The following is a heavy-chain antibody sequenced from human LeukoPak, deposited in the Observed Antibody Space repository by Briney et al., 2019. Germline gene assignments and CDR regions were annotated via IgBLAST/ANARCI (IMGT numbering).Heavy chain of an antibody. CDR1: GGSISSYY. V-gene: IGHV4-59*01. CDR2: IYYSGST. J-gene: IGHJ4*02. CDR3: ARTEGDYYDSSGHWNY. Sequence: SETLSLTCTVSGGSISSYYWSWIRQPPGKGLEWIGYIYYSGSTNYNPSLKSRVTISVDTSKNQFSLKLSSVTAADTAVYYCARTEGDYYDSSGHWNYWGQGTLVTVSS. D-gene: IGHD3-22*01.